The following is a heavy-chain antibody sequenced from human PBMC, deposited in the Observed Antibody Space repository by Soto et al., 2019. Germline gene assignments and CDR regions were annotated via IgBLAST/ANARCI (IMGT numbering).Heavy chain of an antibody. D-gene: IGHD2-2*01. V-gene: IGHV3-30*18. CDR3: AKDQLLFPKYYYYGMDV. J-gene: IGHJ6*02. CDR2: ISYDGSNK. CDR1: GLTFTSYG. Sequence: QVQLVESGGGVVQPGRSLRLSCAASGLTFTSYGMHWVRQAPGKGLEWVAVISYDGSNKYYADSVKGRFTIFRDNSKNTLYLQMNSLRAEVTAVYYCAKDQLLFPKYYYYGMDVWGQGTTVTVSS.